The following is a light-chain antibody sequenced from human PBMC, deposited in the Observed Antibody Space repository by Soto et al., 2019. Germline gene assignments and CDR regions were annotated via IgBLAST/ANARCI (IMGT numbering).Light chain of an antibody. CDR1: QGISSY. CDR2: AAS. V-gene: IGKV1-9*01. Sequence: IELTQSPSSLSASVGDRVTITWRASQGISSYLAWYQQKTGKAPKLLIYAASTLQSGVPSRLSGSGYGTDLTITISSMKTEDFETYYCQQLNSYTLTFGGGTKVDIK. CDR3: QQLNSYTLT. J-gene: IGKJ4*01.